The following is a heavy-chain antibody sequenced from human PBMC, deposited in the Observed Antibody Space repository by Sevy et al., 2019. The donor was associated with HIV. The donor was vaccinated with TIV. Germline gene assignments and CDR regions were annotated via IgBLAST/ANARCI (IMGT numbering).Heavy chain of an antibody. CDR2: MKEDGSDK. J-gene: IGHJ4*02. CDR1: GFTFSVYW. V-gene: IGHV3-7*01. D-gene: IGHD5-18*01. CDR3: VREGVGGYSYSLDQ. Sequence: GGSLRLSCAASGFTFSVYWMTWVRQAPGKGLEWVATMKEDGSDKDYVDSVKGRFTISRDNAKNSLYLQMNSLRAEETAVYYCVREGVGGYSYSLDQWGLGTLVTVSS.